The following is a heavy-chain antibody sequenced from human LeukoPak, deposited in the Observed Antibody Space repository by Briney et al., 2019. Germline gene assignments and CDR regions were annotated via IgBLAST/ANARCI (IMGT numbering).Heavy chain of an antibody. V-gene: IGHV3-33*01. CDR2: IWYDGSNK. Sequence: GRSLRLSCAASGFTFSSYGMHWVRQAPGKGLEWVAVIWYDGSNKYYADSVKGRFTISRDNSKNTLYLQMNSLRAEDTAVYYCARDQGPMNYDSSGYPDYWGQGTLVTVSS. D-gene: IGHD3-22*01. CDR1: GFTFSSYG. J-gene: IGHJ4*02. CDR3: ARDQGPMNYDSSGYPDY.